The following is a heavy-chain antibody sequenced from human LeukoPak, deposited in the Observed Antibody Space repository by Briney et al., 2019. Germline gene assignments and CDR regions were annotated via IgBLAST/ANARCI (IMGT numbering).Heavy chain of an antibody. CDR3: AKGHQRHIVVVIAIPSGIDY. J-gene: IGHJ4*02. CDR2: ISGSGGST. D-gene: IGHD2-21*01. CDR1: GFTFSSYA. V-gene: IGHV3-23*01. Sequence: GGSLRLSCAASGFTFSSYAMSWVRQAPGKGLEWVSAISGSGGSTYYADSVKGRFTISRDNSKNALYLQMNSLRAEDTAVYYCAKGHQRHIVVVIAIPSGIDYWGQGTLVTVSS.